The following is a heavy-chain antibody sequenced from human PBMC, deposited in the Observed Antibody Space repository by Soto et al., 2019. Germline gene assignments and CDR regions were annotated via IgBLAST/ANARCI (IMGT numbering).Heavy chain of an antibody. J-gene: IGHJ4*02. CDR3: AKARFYFDSSPYDS. D-gene: IGHD3-22*01. CDR2: INADGSDR. Sequence: EVQLVESGGGVVQPGGSLRLSCAASGFTFEDYALHWVRQSSGKGPEWVSLINADGSDRYYADSVKGRFTISRDNRKDSLYLHMNSLRPEDSAIYYCAKARFYFDSSPYDSWGQGTLVTVTS. CDR1: GFTFEDYA. V-gene: IGHV3-43*02.